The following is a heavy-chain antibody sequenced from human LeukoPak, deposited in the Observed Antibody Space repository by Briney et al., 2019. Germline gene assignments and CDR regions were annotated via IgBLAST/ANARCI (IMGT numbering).Heavy chain of an antibody. D-gene: IGHD6-13*01. CDR2: IIPIFGTA. CDR3: ARDLPGSSSSFDP. V-gene: IGHV1-69*06. J-gene: IGHJ5*02. Sequence: EASVKVSCKASGGTFSSYAISWVRQAPGQGLEWMGGIIPIFGTANYAQKFQGRVTITADKSTSTAYMELSSLRSEDTAVYYCARDLPGSSSSFDPWGQGTLVTVSS. CDR1: GGTFSSYA.